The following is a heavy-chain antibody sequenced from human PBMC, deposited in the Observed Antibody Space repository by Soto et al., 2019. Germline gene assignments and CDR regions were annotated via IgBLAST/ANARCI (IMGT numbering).Heavy chain of an antibody. J-gene: IGHJ6*02. V-gene: IGHV3-23*01. CDR3: AKGTPQGPIYYYYYGMDV. CDR1: GFTFSSYA. CDR2: ISGSGGST. D-gene: IGHD2-2*01. Sequence: PGGSLRLSCAASGFTFSSYAMSWVRQAPGKGLEWVSAISGSGGSTYYADSVKGRFTISRDNSKNTLYLQMNSLRAEDTAVYYCAKGTPQGPIYYYYYGMDVWGQGTTVTVSS.